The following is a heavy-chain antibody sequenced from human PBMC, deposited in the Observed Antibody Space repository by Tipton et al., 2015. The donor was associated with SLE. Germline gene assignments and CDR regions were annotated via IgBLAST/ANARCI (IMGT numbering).Heavy chain of an antibody. J-gene: IGHJ4*02. Sequence: SLRLSCAASGFTFSSYSMNWVRQAPGKGLEWVSSISSSSSYIYYADSVKGRFTISRDNAKNSLYLQMNSLRAEDTALYYCAKDRPGQQLWTYFDYWGQGNLVTVSS. D-gene: IGHD6-13*01. CDR3: AKDRPGQQLWTYFDY. CDR1: GFTFSSYS. V-gene: IGHV3-21*04. CDR2: ISSSSSYI.